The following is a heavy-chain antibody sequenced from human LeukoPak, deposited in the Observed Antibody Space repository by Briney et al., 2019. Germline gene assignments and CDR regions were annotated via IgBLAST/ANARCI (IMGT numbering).Heavy chain of an antibody. CDR2: IYSCGST. V-gene: IGHV3-53*01. CDR1: GFTVSSNY. Sequence: SGGSLRLSCAASGFTVSSNYMSWVRQAPGKGLEWVSVIYSCGSTYYADSVKGRFTISRDNSKNTLYLQMNSLRAEDTAVYYCAKDIGALYDYVWGSYRPTGWFDPWGQGTLVTVSS. CDR3: AKDIGALYDYVWGSYRPTGWFDP. J-gene: IGHJ5*02. D-gene: IGHD3-16*02.